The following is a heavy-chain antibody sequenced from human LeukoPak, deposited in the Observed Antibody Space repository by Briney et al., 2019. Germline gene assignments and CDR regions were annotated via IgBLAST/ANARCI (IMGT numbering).Heavy chain of an antibody. CDR1: GGSIRSYY. Sequence: PSETLSLTCTVSGGSIRSYYWSWIRQPPGKGLEWIGYIYYSGSTNSNPPLKSRVTISVDTSKNQFSLKVSSVTAADTAVYYCARALTPGYCSGGTCSYFDYWGQGTLVTVSS. CDR2: IYYSGST. J-gene: IGHJ4*02. D-gene: IGHD2-15*01. V-gene: IGHV4-59*01. CDR3: ARALTPGYCSGGTCSYFDY.